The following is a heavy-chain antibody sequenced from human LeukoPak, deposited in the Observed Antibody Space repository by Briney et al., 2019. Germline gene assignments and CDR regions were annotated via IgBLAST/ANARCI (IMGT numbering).Heavy chain of an antibody. J-gene: IGHJ5*02. CDR2: IYWDDDK. CDR3: AHRGYCSGGSCYSSGNWFDP. CDR1: GFSLSTSGVG. D-gene: IGHD2-15*01. Sequence: SGPTLVNPTQTLTLTCTFSGFSLSTSGVGVGWIRQPPGKALEWLALIYWDDDKRYSPSLKSRLTITKDTPKNQVVLTMTNMDPVDTATYYCAHRGYCSGGSCYSSGNWFDPWGQGTLVTVSS. V-gene: IGHV2-5*02.